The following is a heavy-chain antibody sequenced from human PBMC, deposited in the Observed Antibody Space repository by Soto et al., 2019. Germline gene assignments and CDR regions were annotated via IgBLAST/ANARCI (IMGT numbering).Heavy chain of an antibody. Sequence: EVQLVESGGDLVKPGGSLRLSCVTSGFMFSSTWMSWVRQAPGKGLEWVGRIKSKADGGARDYAALVKGRVSIKRDNSKNTQNLQMNSLRAEDTAVYYCAEGWNDFWGQGTLVTVSS. CDR3: AEGWNDF. CDR2: IKSKADGGAR. J-gene: IGHJ4*02. V-gene: IGHV3-15*01. D-gene: IGHD1-1*01. CDR1: GFMFSSTW.